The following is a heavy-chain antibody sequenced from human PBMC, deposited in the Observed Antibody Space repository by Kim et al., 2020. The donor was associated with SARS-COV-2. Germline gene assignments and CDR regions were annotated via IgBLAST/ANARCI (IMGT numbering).Heavy chain of an antibody. V-gene: IGHV4-59*08. J-gene: IGHJ4*03. CDR2: IYYNGST. Sequence: SETLSLTCSVSGGSIRSYYWTWIRQRQGKGLEWIGLIYYNGSTNYCPTLESRVSMSVATSNTQFYMRLTSVSTAATAASYCARLGGAYVLVYWGHGTLDT. CDR3: ARLGGAYVLVY. D-gene: IGHD3-16*01. CDR1: GGSIRSYY.